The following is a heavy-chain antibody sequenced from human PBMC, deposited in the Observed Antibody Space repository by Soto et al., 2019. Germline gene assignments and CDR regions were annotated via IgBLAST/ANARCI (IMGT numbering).Heavy chain of an antibody. CDR2: IYYSGST. CDR3: ARWWSGSRQGFDP. CDR1: GGSISSGDYY. Sequence: QVQLQESGPGLVKPSQTLSLTCTVSGGSISSGDYYWSWIRQHPGKGLGWIGYIYYSGSTYYNPSPKSRVTISVDTSKNQFSLKLSSVTAADTAVYYCARWWSGSRQGFDPWGQGTLVTVFS. D-gene: IGHD3-3*01. J-gene: IGHJ5*02. V-gene: IGHV4-31*03.